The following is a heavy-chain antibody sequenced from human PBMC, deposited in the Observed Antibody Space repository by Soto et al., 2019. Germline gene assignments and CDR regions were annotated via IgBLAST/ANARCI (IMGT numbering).Heavy chain of an antibody. CDR2: IYYSGST. CDR3: AGGRGHSSSWFQPYFDYYYYGMDV. V-gene: IGHV4-61*01. Sequence: PSETLSLTCTVSGGSVSSGSYYWSWIRQPPGKGLEWIGYIYYSGSTNYNPSLKSRATISVDTSKNQFSLKLSSVTAADTAVYYCAGGRGHSSSWFQPYFDYYYYGMDVWGQGTTVTVSS. D-gene: IGHD6-13*01. CDR1: GGSVSSGSYY. J-gene: IGHJ6*02.